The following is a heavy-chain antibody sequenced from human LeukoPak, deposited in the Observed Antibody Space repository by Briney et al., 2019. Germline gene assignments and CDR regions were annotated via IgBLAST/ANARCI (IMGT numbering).Heavy chain of an antibody. CDR2: ISAYNGNT. J-gene: IGHJ6*03. CDR3: ARDGESVTYYYFMDV. V-gene: IGHV1-18*01. Sequence: GASVKVSCKASGYTFTSYGISWVRQAPGQGLEWMGWISAYNGNTNYAQKLQGRVTMTRDTSTSTVYVELSSLRSEDTAVYYCARDGESVTYYYFMDVWGKGTTVTISS. D-gene: IGHD3-10*01. CDR1: GYTFTSYG.